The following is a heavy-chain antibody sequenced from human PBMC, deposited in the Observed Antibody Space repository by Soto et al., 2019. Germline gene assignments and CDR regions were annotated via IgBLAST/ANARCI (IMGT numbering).Heavy chain of an antibody. CDR3: AKRLKSRTSHCYFDY. CDR1: GFTFSSYA. J-gene: IGHJ4*02. CDR2: ISGSGGST. V-gene: IGHV3-23*01. Sequence: GGSLRLSCAASGFTFSSYAMSWVRQAPGKGLEWVSAISGSGGSTYYADSVKGRFTISRDNSKTTLYLQMNSLRAEDTAVYYCAKRLKSRTSHCYFDYWGQGTLVTVSS. D-gene: IGHD2-2*01.